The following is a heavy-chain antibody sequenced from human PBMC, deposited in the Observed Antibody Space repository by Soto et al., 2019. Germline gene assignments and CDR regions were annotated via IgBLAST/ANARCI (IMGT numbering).Heavy chain of an antibody. Sequence: QVHLVQSGAEVKKPGASMKISCTASGYTLTSHHVHCVWQAPGRGLEWMGSINPANGVAQYTERFQGRVTMTRDTPTNTVYMELRGLTSDDTAVFYCARGGGVGVPGASAFDIWGQGTMVTVSS. V-gene: IGHV1-2*02. D-gene: IGHD3-3*01. CDR3: ARGGGVGVPGASAFDI. CDR2: INPANGVA. CDR1: GYTLTSHH. J-gene: IGHJ3*02.